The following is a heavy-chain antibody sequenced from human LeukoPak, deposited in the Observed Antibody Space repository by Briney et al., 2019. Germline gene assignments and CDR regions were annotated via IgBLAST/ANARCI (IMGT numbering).Heavy chain of an antibody. V-gene: IGHV1-8*02. D-gene: IGHD4-23*01. CDR1: GYTFTSYG. CDR3: ARGGDGGPIDY. CDR2: MNPNSANT. J-gene: IGHJ4*02. Sequence: ASVKVSCKASGYTFTSYGISWVRQATGQGLEWMGWMNPNSANTGFAQRFQGRLTMTRDTSISTAYMELSNLRSEDTAVYYCARGGDGGPIDYWGQGTLVTVSS.